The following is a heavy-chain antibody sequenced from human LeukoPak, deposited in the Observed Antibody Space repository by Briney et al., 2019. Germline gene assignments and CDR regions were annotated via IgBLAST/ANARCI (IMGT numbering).Heavy chain of an antibody. V-gene: IGHV4-39*07. CDR2: IYHSGST. CDR1: GGSISSSSYY. J-gene: IGHJ4*02. CDR3: ARGSYYFDP. Sequence: PSETLSLTCTVSGGSISSSSYYWGWIRQPPGKGLEWIGSIYHSGSTYYNPSLKSRVTISVDTSKNQFSLKLRSVTAADTAVYYCARGSYYFDPWGQGTLVTVSS. D-gene: IGHD6-6*01.